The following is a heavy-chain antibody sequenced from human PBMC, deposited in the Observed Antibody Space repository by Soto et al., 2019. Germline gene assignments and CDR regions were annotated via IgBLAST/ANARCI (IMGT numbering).Heavy chain of an antibody. CDR3: AKDIIEGSSGWYPLFDY. D-gene: IGHD6-19*01. V-gene: IGHV3-9*01. CDR1: GFTFDDYA. J-gene: IGHJ4*02. Sequence: EVQLVESGGGLVQPGRSLRLSCAASGFTFDDYAMHWVRQAPGKGLEWVSGISWNSGSIGYAHAVTGRFTISRDNAKHSLYLHMNSLSAEDTALYYCAKDIIEGSSGWYPLFDYWGQGTLVTVSS. CDR2: ISWNSGSI.